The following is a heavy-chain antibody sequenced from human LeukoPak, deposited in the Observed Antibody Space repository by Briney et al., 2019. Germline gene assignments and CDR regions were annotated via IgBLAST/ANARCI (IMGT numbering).Heavy chain of an antibody. V-gene: IGHV3-11*04. Sequence: GGSLRLSCAASGFTFSDYYMSWIRQAPGKGLEWVSYISSSGSTIYYANSVKGRFTISRDIAKSSVYLQMNSLRAEDTAVYYCARSKPHDFWSGYYQYYFDYWGQGTLVTVSS. CDR3: ARSKPHDFWSGYYQYYFDY. J-gene: IGHJ4*02. CDR2: ISSSGSTI. CDR1: GFTFSDYY. D-gene: IGHD3-3*01.